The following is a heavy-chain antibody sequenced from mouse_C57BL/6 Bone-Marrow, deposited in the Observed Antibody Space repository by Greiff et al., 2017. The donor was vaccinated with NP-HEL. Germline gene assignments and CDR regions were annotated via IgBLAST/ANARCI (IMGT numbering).Heavy chain of an antibody. D-gene: IGHD1-1*01. Sequence: EVKLMESGGDLVKPGGSLKLSCAASGFTFSSYGMSWVRQTPDKRLEWVATISSGGSYTYYPDSVKGRFTISRDNAKNTLYLQMSILKSEATALYYCARQGGSYYDGRVAYWGQGTLVTVSA. CDR3: ARQGGSYYDGRVAY. CDR2: ISSGGSYT. J-gene: IGHJ3*01. CDR1: GFTFSSYG. V-gene: IGHV5-6*01.